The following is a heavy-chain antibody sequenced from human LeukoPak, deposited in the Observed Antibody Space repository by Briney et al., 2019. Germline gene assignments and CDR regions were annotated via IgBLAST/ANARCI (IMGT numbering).Heavy chain of an antibody. Sequence: GGSLRLSCAASGFTFSSYAMSWVRQAPGKGLEWVSAISGSGGSTYYADSVKGRFTISRDNSKNTLYLQMNSLRAEDTAVYYCAKGAIGEYYYYYYMDVWGKGTTVTISS. CDR3: AKGAIGEYYYYYYMDV. V-gene: IGHV3-23*01. CDR2: ISGSGGST. D-gene: IGHD3-10*01. J-gene: IGHJ6*03. CDR1: GFTFSSYA.